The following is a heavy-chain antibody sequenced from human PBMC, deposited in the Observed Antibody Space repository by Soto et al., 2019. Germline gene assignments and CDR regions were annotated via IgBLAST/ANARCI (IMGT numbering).Heavy chain of an antibody. J-gene: IGHJ4*02. CDR2: IKQDGSEK. CDR3: ARGTVLDY. D-gene: IGHD4-17*01. Sequence: EVQLVESGGGLVQPGGSLRLSCAASGFTLSSYWMSWVRQAPGKGLEWVSNIKQDGSEKYYVDSVKGRFTISRDNAKNSLYLQMNSLRAEDTAVYYCARGTVLDYWGQGTLVTVSS. V-gene: IGHV3-7*01. CDR1: GFTLSSYW.